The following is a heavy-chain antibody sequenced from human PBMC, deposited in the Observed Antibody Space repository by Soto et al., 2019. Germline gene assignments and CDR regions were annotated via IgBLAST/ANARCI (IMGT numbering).Heavy chain of an antibody. CDR2: INPSGGST. CDR3: AIVGRLYRSVDY. J-gene: IGHJ4*02. V-gene: IGHV1-46*03. CDR1: GYTFTSYY. Sequence: ASVKVSCKASGYTFTSYYMHWVRQAPGQGLEWMGIINPSGGSTSYAQKFQGRVTMTRDTSTSTVYMELSSLRSEDTAVYYCAIVGRLYRSVDYWGQGTLVTVSS. D-gene: IGHD1-26*01.